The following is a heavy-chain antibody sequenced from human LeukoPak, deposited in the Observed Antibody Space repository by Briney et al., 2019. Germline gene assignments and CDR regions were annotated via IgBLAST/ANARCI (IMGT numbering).Heavy chain of an antibody. J-gene: IGHJ6*03. Sequence: GGSLRLSCAASGFTFSSFDMHWVRQPTGQGLEWVSTIGTASDPYYPGSVEGRFTLSRDNAKNSLYLQMNSLTAGDTAVYYCARGPPRGKYYYMDVWGKGTTVTVSS. D-gene: IGHD1-1*01. CDR3: ARGPPRGKYYYMDV. CDR1: GFTFSSFD. CDR2: IGTASDP. V-gene: IGHV3-13*05.